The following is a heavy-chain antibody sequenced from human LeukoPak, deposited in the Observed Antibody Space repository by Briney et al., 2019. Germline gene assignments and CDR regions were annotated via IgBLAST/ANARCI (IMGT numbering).Heavy chain of an antibody. J-gene: IGHJ3*01. CDR1: GFTFSSYG. CDR2: IWYDGSNK. CDR3: VRDSGSTTVLIDDAFDL. D-gene: IGHD4-23*01. Sequence: GGSLRLSCAASGFTFSSYGMHWVRQAPGKGLEWVALIWYDGSNKYYTDSVKGRLTISRDNSKNTLYLQMNSLRPEDTALYYCVRDSGSTTVLIDDAFDLWGQGTMVTVSS. V-gene: IGHV3-30*02.